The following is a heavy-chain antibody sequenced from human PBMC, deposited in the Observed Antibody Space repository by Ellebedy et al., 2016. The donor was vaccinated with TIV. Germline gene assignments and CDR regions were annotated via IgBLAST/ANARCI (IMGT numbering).Heavy chain of an antibody. J-gene: IGHJ4*02. Sequence: GESLKISXAASGFTFSSYWMTWVRQAPGKRLEWVANIKPDGSDKYYVDSLKGRFTISRDNAKNSLYLQMNSLRAEDTAVYYCVRDSNYGDYWGQGTQVTVSS. D-gene: IGHD2/OR15-2a*01. CDR2: IKPDGSDK. CDR1: GFTFSSYW. CDR3: VRDSNYGDY. V-gene: IGHV3-7*01.